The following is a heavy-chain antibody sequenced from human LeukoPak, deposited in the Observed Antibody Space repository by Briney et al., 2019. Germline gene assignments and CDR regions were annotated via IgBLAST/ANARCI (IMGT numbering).Heavy chain of an antibody. D-gene: IGHD3-3*01. CDR2: TYYRSKWYN. CDR1: GDSVSSNSAA. J-gene: IGHJ3*02. Sequence: SQTLSLTCAISGDSVSSNSAAWNWIRQSPSRGLEWLGRTYYRSKWYNDYAVSVKSRMTINPDTSKNQFSLQLNSVTPEDTAVYYCARGGNYDFWSGYSNDAFDIWGQGTMVTVSS. V-gene: IGHV6-1*01. CDR3: ARGGNYDFWSGYSNDAFDI.